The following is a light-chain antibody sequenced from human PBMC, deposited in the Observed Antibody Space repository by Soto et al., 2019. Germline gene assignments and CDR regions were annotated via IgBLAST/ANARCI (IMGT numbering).Light chain of an antibody. Sequence: EIVMTQSPATLSVSPGERATLSCRASQSVSSNFAWYQQKPGQAPRLLIYGASTRATGIPARFSGSGSGTEFILTISSLQSEDFAVYYCQQYNTWPTFGQGTKVDIK. J-gene: IGKJ1*01. CDR2: GAS. CDR3: QQYNTWPT. CDR1: QSVSSN. V-gene: IGKV3-15*01.